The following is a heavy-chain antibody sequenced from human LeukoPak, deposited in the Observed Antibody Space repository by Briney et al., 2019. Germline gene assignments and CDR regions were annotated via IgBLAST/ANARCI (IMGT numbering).Heavy chain of an antibody. CDR3: ARETYYSDSSGYYSPIY. CDR2: IYSGGST. D-gene: IGHD3-22*01. V-gene: IGHV3-66*02. CDR1: GFTVSSNY. Sequence: GGSLRLSCAASGFTVSSNYMSWVRQAPGKGLEWVSVIYSGGSTYYADSMKGRFTISRDNSKNTLYLQMKSLRAEDTAVYYCARETYYSDSSGYYSPIYWGQGTLVTVSS. J-gene: IGHJ4*02.